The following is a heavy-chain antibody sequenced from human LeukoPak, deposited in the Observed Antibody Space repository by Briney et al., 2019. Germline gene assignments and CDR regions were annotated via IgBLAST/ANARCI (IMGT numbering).Heavy chain of an antibody. J-gene: IGHJ5*02. CDR3: ARILWGSSASNWFDP. CDR1: GFTFSNYW. V-gene: IGHV3-7*01. Sequence: GGSLRLSCAASGFTFSNYWMTWVRQAPGKGLEGVASIKEDGSEKYFVDSVKGRFTISRDNAKNSLYLQMNSLRAEDTAVYCCARILWGSSASNWFDPWGQGTLVTVSS. CDR2: IKEDGSEK. D-gene: IGHD3-10*01.